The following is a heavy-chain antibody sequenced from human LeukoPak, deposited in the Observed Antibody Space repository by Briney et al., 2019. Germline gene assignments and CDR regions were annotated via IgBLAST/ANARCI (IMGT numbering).Heavy chain of an antibody. V-gene: IGHV3-66*01. J-gene: IGHJ4*02. D-gene: IGHD3-10*01. CDR3: ARSDYYPLGFGEPTYYFVF. CDR2: LYAGGST. Sequence: GGSLRLSCAASGFTVSSNYMNWVRQAPGKGLEWVSVLYAGGSTYYADSVKGRFTISRDNSKNTVYLQMDSLRAEDTAVYYCARSDYYPLGFGEPTYYFVFWGQGTLVTVSS. CDR1: GFTVSSNY.